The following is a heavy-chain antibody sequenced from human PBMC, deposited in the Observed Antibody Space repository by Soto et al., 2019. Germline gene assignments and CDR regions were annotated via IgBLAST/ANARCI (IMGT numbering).Heavy chain of an antibody. CDR2: ISYDGSNK. V-gene: IGHV3-30*18. J-gene: IGHJ4*02. CDR3: AKDGVPYLIAVADTFDY. D-gene: IGHD6-19*01. Sequence: QVQLVESGGGVVQPGRSLRLSCAASGFTFSSYGMHWVRQAPGKGLEWVAVISYDGSNKYYADSVKGRFTISRDNSKNTLYLQMNSLRAEDTAVYYCAKDGVPYLIAVADTFDYWGQGTLVTVSS. CDR1: GFTFSSYG.